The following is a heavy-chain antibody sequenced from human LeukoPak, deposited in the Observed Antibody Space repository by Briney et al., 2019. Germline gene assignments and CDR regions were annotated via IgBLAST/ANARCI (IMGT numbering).Heavy chain of an antibody. CDR2: INHSGST. J-gene: IGHJ4*02. Sequence: SETLSLTCAVYGGSFSGYYWSWIRQPPEKGLEWIGEINHSGSTNYNPSLKSRVTISVDTSKNQFSLKLSSVTAADTAVYYCARGPYGSGSYWGQGTLVTVSS. CDR1: GGSFSGYY. CDR3: ARGPYGSGSY. D-gene: IGHD3-10*01. V-gene: IGHV4-34*01.